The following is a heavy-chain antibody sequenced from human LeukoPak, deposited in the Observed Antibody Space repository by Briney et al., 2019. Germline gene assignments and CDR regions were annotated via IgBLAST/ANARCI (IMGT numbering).Heavy chain of an antibody. CDR1: GGSISSYY. CDR3: ARGYSGSYYHYYYYMDV. CDR2: IYYSGST. J-gene: IGHJ6*03. Sequence: SETLSLTCTVSGGSISSYYWSWIRQPPGKGLEWIGYIYYSGSTNYNPSLKSRVNISVNTSKNQFSLKMSSVNAADTAVYYCARGYSGSYYHYYYYMDVWGKGTTVTVSS. D-gene: IGHD1-26*01. V-gene: IGHV4-59*01.